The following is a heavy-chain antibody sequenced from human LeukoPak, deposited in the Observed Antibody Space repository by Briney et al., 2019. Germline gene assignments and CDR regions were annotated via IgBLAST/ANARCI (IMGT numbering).Heavy chain of an antibody. D-gene: IGHD2-2*01. CDR2: INTNTGNP. J-gene: IGHJ5*02. CDR1: GGTFRDFA. V-gene: IGHV7-4-1*02. CDR3: ARVEGVVPAAIGFDP. Sequence: GASVKVSCKAPGGTFRDFAVSWVRQAPGQGLEWMGWINTNTGNPTYAQGFTGRFVFSLDTSVSTAYLQISSLKAEDTAVYYCARVEGVVPAAIGFDPWGQGTLVTVSS.